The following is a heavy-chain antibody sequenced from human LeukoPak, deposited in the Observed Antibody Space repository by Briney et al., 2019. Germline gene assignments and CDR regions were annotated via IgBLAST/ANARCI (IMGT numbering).Heavy chain of an antibody. Sequence: GGSLRLSCVASGLTFNRYWMHWVRHAPGKGLVWVASINFDGSVKTYADSVKGQFTISRDNAKNTLYVQMNSLTAEDTAVYYCATEGPHNFDYWGLGTLVTVSS. CDR3: ATEGPHNFDY. J-gene: IGHJ4*02. V-gene: IGHV3-74*01. CDR1: GLTFNRYW. CDR2: INFDGSVK.